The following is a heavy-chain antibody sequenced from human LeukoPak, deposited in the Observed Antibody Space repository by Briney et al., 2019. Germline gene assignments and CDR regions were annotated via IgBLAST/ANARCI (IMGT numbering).Heavy chain of an antibody. J-gene: IGHJ6*02. CDR3: AREYGMDV. CDR2: INSDGSST. CDR1: GFTFSSYW. Sequence: PGGSLRLSCAASGFTFSSYWMHWVRQAPGEGLVWVSRINSDGSSTNYADSVKGRFTISRDNAKNTLYLQMNSLRAEDTAVYYCAREYGMDVWGQGTTVTVSS. V-gene: IGHV3-74*01.